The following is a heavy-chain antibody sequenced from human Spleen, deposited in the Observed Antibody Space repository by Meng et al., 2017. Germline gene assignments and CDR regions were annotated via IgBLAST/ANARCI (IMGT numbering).Heavy chain of an antibody. CDR2: IYYSGST. J-gene: IGHJ3*02. V-gene: IGHV4-39*07. CDR3: ARDSEEGATSDAFDI. Sequence: SETLSLTCTVSGGSISSSSYYWGWIRQPPGKGLEWIGSIYYSGSTYYNPSLKSRVTISVDTSKNQFSLKLSSVTAADTAVYYCARDSEEGATSDAFDIWGQGTMVTVSS. D-gene: IGHD1-26*01. CDR1: GGSISSSSYY.